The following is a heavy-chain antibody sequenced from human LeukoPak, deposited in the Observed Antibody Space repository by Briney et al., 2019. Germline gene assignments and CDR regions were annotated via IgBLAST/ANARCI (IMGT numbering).Heavy chain of an antibody. CDR2: IGSKAYGGTT. V-gene: IGHV3-49*04. CDR1: GFTFCEYP. CDR3: TRVFGNYVDYYYMDV. J-gene: IGHJ6*03. D-gene: IGHD4-11*01. Sequence: GGSLRLSCTASGFTFCEYPMSWVRQAPGRGLEWVGFIGSKAYGGTTEYAASVKGRFTIARDDSKSIAYLQMNSLKTEDTAVYYCTRVFGNYVDYYYMDVWGKGTTVTVSS.